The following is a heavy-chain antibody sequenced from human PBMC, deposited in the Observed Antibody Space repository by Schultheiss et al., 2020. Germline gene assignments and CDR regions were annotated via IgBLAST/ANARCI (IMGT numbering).Heavy chain of an antibody. CDR2: IYPGDSDT. J-gene: IGHJ6*02. CDR3: ARHAHYYDSSGYYPHLYYGMDV. CDR1: GYSFTSYC. Sequence: GESLKISCKGSGYSFTSYCIGWVRQMPGKGLEWMGIIYPGDSDTRYSPSFQGQVTISADKSISTAYLQWSSLKASDTAMYYCARHAHYYDSSGYYPHLYYGMDVWGQGTTVTVSS. V-gene: IGHV5-51*01. D-gene: IGHD3-22*01.